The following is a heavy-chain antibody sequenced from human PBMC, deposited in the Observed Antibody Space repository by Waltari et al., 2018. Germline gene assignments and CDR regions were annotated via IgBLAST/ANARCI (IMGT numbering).Heavy chain of an antibody. D-gene: IGHD3-3*01. Sequence: QVQLQQWGAGLLKPSETLSLTCSVSGASCSAYYWGWVRHGPGKGLEWIGQIRHPGNTNYNPSLQSRVAISIDTSRNQFSLRVFSVTAADTGLYFCTRGGNYDFWSHTPFVDPWGQGTQVTISS. CDR2: IRHPGNT. CDR1: GASCSAYY. CDR3: TRGGNYDFWSHTPFVDP. J-gene: IGHJ5*02. V-gene: IGHV4-34*01.